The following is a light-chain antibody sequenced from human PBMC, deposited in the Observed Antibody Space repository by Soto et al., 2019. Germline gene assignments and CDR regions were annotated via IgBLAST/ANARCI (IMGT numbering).Light chain of an antibody. CDR1: SSDIGSNNL. CDR3: CSYAGSSTYV. Sequence: QSALTQPASVSGSPGQSITISCTGTSSDIGSNNLVSWYQQHPGKATKLMKYEVSKRPSGVSNHITGSKSGNTASLTISWLQAEDEADYYCCSYAGSSTYVFGTGTKVTVL. CDR2: EVS. V-gene: IGLV2-23*02. J-gene: IGLJ1*01.